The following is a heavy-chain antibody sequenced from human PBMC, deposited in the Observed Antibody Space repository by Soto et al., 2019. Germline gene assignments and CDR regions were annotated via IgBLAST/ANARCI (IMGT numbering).Heavy chain of an antibody. V-gene: IGHV3-48*02. D-gene: IGHD3-22*01. CDR1: GFTFSSYS. J-gene: IGHJ3*02. CDR2: ISSSSSTI. Sequence: GGSLRLSCAASGFTFSSYSMNWVRQAPGKGLEWVSYISSSSSTIYYADSVKGRFTISRDNAKNSLYLQMNSLRDEDTAVYYCARDGDYYDSSGYYGAFDIWGQGTMVTVSS. CDR3: ARDGDYYDSSGYYGAFDI.